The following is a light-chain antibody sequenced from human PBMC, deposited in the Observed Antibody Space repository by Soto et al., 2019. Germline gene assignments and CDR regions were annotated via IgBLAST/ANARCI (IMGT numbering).Light chain of an antibody. CDR1: SSNIGAGYD. J-gene: IGLJ2*01. V-gene: IGLV1-40*01. CDR2: GNS. CDR3: QSYDSSLSAYVV. Sequence: QSVLTQPPSVSGAPGQRVTISCTGSSSNIGAGYDVHWYQQLPGTAPKLLIYGNSNRPSGVPDRFSGSKSVTSASLAITGLQAEDEADYYGQSYDSSLSAYVVFGGGTKLTVL.